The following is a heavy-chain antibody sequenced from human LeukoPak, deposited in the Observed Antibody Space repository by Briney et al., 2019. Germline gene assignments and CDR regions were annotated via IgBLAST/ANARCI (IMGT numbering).Heavy chain of an antibody. CDR3: ARDYGVGSTAFDYF. CDR2: IIPVFNSP. J-gene: IGHJ4*02. V-gene: IGHV1-69*01. CDR1: GGAFSSSA. Sequence: EASVKVSCKASGGAFSSSAVSWVRQAPGQGLEWMGGIIPVFNSPNYAQKFLGRLTITADESTRTAYMELSSLRSEDTAVYYCARDYGVGSTAFDYFWGQGTLVTVSS. D-gene: IGHD1-26*01.